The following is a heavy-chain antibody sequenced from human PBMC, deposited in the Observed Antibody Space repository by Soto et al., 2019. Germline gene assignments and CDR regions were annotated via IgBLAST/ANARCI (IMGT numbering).Heavy chain of an antibody. CDR2: IYYSGST. D-gene: IGHD2-15*01. J-gene: IGHJ4*02. CDR3: AIKGPLLRRRADFVDY. CDR1: GGSISSGGYY. V-gene: IGHV4-31*03. Sequence: PSETLSLTCTVSGGSISSGGYYWSWIRQHPGKGLEWIGYIYYSGSTYYNPSLKSRVTISVDTSKNQFSLKLSSVTAADTAVYYCAIKGPLLRRRADFVDYWGQGTLVTVSS.